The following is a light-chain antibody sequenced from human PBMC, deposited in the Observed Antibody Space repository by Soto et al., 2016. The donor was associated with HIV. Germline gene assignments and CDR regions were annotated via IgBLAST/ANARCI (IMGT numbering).Light chain of an antibody. CDR1: QSIDSW. Sequence: DIQMTQSPSTLSASVGDRVTITCRSSQSIDSWLAWYQQKPGKPPKFLIYKASNLENGVPSRFSGSGSGTEFTLTISSLQPDDFATYYCLQYYSYHTFGQGTKLEIK. CDR3: LQYYSYHT. J-gene: IGKJ2*01. CDR2: KAS. V-gene: IGKV1-5*03.